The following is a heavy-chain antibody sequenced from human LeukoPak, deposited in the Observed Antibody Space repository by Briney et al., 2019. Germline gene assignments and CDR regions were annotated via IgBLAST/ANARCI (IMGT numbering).Heavy chain of an antibody. D-gene: IGHD2-8*01. CDR3: ARSRGKNGVDYYYYYMDV. V-gene: IGHV3-48*01. J-gene: IGHJ6*03. CDR1: GFTVSSNY. Sequence: GGSLRLSCAASGFTVSSNYMSWVRQAPGKGLEWVSYISSSSSTIYYADSVKGRFTISRDNAKNSLYLQMNSLRAEDTAVYYCARSRGKNGVDYYYYYMDVWGKGTTVTVSS. CDR2: ISSSSSTI.